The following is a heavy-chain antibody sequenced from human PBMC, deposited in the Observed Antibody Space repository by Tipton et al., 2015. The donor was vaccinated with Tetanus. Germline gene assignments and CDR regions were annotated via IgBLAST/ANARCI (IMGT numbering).Heavy chain of an antibody. D-gene: IGHD2-8*02. Sequence: TLSLTCAVSGGSISSGGYSWTWIRQPPGKGLQWIGYMYYSGTTHYNPSLKSRVTISIDRSKNQLSLKLTSVTAAGTAVYYCARATSTGPAHNWFDPWGQGTLVTVSS. CDR3: ARATSTGPAHNWFDP. CDR1: GGSISSGGYS. J-gene: IGHJ5*02. V-gene: IGHV4-30-2*01. CDR2: MYYSGTT.